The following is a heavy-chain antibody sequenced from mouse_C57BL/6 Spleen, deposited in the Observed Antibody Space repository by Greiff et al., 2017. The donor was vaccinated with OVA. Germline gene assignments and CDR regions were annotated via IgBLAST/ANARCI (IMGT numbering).Heavy chain of an antibody. CDR2: IYPGVGDP. CDR3: GRSGGLQGNYFDY. J-gene: IGHJ2*01. Sequence: QVQLQQSGPELVKPGASVKISCKASGYAFSSSWMTWVKQRPGKGLEWIGRIYPGVGDPNYNRKFKGKATLTADNSSSTAYMQLSSLTSEDSAVDFCGRSGGLQGNYFDYWGQGTTLTVSS. D-gene: IGHD3-2*02. CDR1: GYAFSSSW. V-gene: IGHV1-82*01.